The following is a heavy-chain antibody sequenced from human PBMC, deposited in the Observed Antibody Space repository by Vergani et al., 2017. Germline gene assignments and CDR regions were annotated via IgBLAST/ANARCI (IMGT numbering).Heavy chain of an antibody. Sequence: EVQLLESGGGLVQPGGSLRLSCAASGFTFSSYAMSWVRQAPGKGLEWVSAISGSGGSTYYADSVKGRFTISRDNSKNTLYLQMNSLRAEDTAVYYCAKQMGGGYYYVSKAAITYWGQGTLVTVSS. CDR3: AKQMGGGYYYVSKAAITY. V-gene: IGHV3-23*01. J-gene: IGHJ4*02. D-gene: IGHD3-22*01. CDR2: ISGSGGST. CDR1: GFTFSSYA.